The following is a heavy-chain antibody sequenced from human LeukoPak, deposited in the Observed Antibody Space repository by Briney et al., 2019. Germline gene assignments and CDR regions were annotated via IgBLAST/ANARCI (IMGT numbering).Heavy chain of an antibody. D-gene: IGHD5-18*01. Sequence: GGSLRLSCAASGFTVSSNYMSWVRQAPGKGLEWVSVIYSGGSTYYADSVKGRFTISRDNSKNTLYLQMNSLRAEDTAVCYCAREDTAMVPGRVFYGMDVWGQGTTVTVSS. CDR1: GFTVSSNY. V-gene: IGHV3-66*02. J-gene: IGHJ6*02. CDR2: IYSGGST. CDR3: AREDTAMVPGRVFYGMDV.